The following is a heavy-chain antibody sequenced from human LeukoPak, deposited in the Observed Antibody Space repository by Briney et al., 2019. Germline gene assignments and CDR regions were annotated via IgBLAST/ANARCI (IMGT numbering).Heavy chain of an antibody. CDR3: ARDLGRGMATIGGVDY. Sequence: GASVKVSCKASGYTFTSYDINWVRQATGQGLEWMGWMNPNSGNTGYAQKFQGRVTITRNTSISTAYMELSSLRSEDTAVYYCARDLGRGMATIGGVDYWGQGTLVTVSS. J-gene: IGHJ4*02. CDR1: GYTFTSYD. D-gene: IGHD5-24*01. CDR2: MNPNSGNT. V-gene: IGHV1-8*01.